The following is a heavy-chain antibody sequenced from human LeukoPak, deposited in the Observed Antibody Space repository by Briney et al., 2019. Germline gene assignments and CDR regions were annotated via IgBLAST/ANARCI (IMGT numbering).Heavy chain of an antibody. V-gene: IGHV3-23*01. CDR1: GFTFTTYS. D-gene: IGHD1-1*01. Sequence: GGSLRLSCTASGFTFTTYSMTWVRQAPGKGLEWVSTINPGGITTYYADSVKGRFTISRDNSKNTVSLQMDSLRADDTAVYYCAKDRAGTPWADWGQGTLVTVSS. CDR3: AKDRAGTPWAD. CDR2: INPGGITT. J-gene: IGHJ4*02.